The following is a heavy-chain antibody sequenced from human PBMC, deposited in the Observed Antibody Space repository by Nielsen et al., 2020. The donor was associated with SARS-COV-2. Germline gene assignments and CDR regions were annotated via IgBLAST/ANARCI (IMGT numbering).Heavy chain of an antibody. J-gene: IGHJ4*02. CDR2: IYHSGST. D-gene: IGHD6-6*01. CDR1: GGSISSGGYS. CDR3: ARGVPGY. V-gene: IGHV4-30-2*01. Sequence: SETLSLTCAVSGGSISSGGYSWSWIRQPPGKGLEWIGYIYHSGSTYYNPSLKSRVTISVDRSKNQFSLKLSSVTAADTAVYYCARGVPGYWGQGTLVTVSS.